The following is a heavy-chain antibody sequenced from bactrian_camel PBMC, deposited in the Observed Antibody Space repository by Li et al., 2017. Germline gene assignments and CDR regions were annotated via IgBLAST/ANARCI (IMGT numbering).Heavy chain of an antibody. CDR1: GYTNVAYC. Sequence: VQLVESGGGSVEPGGSRRLACVESGYTNVAYCTGWFRQGPGKAREQVAAIYTGGGDTNYADSVKGRFTISLDAAANTLYLQMDSLRPEDTAMYYCAASLGKTYCHAAFFLTRARPNFGQMGQGTQVTVS. D-gene: IGHD5*01. J-gene: IGHJ4*01. CDR2: IYTGGGDT. V-gene: IGHV3S40*01.